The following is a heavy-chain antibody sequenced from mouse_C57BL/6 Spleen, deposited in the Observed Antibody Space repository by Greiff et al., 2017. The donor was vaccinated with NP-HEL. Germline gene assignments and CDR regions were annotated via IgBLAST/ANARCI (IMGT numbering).Heavy chain of an antibody. D-gene: IGHD1-1*01. Sequence: EVKLMESGPGLVKPSQSLSLTCSVTGYSITSGYYWNWIRQFPGNKLEWMGYISYDGSNNYNPSLKNRISITRDTSKNQFFLKLNSVTTEDTATYYCASSVYYGSSFAYWGQGTLVTVSA. V-gene: IGHV3-6*01. CDR2: ISYDGSN. CDR1: GYSITSGYY. J-gene: IGHJ3*01. CDR3: ASSVYYGSSFAY.